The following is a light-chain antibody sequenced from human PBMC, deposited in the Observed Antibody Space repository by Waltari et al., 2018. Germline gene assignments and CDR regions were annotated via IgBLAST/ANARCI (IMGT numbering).Light chain of an antibody. J-gene: IGKJ4*01. CDR1: QGVNTF. Sequence: EIVLTQSPATLSLSPGERATLSCRASQGVNTFLAWYQQKPGQAPRRLIYDASNRATGLTARFSGSGSGTDFTLTISSIETEDFAVYYCQQRYNWPPLTFGGGTKVEIK. CDR3: QQRYNWPPLT. CDR2: DAS. V-gene: IGKV3-11*01.